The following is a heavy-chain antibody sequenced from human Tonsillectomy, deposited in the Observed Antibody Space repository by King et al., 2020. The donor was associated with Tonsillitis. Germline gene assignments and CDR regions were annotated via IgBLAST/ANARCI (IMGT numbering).Heavy chain of an antibody. Sequence: VQLQQWGAGLLKPSETLSLTCVVSGGSFSGYYWTWIRQPPGKGLEWIGATNNRGSTTYNPSLKSRVTISVDTSNNQFSLRLTSVTAADSAVYYCARDRFCTNGVCYMGNFDYWAQGTLVTVSS. CDR2: TNNRGST. CDR1: GGSFSGYY. V-gene: IGHV4-34*01. CDR3: ARDRFCTNGVCYMGNFDY. D-gene: IGHD2-8*01. J-gene: IGHJ4*02.